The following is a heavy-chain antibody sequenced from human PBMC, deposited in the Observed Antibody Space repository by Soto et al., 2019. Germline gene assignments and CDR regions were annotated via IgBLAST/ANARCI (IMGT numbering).Heavy chain of an antibody. CDR1: GYTFTSYG. CDR2: ISAYNGNT. D-gene: IGHD2-2*01. Sequence: ASVKVSCKASGYTFTSYGIAWVRQAPGQGLEWMGWISAYNGNTNYAQKLQGRVTMTTDTSTSTAYMELRSLRSDDTAVYYCARGRYCSSRTSCYVEIMDVWGRGTTVTVS. J-gene: IGHJ6*02. V-gene: IGHV1-18*01. CDR3: ARGRYCSSRTSCYVEIMDV.